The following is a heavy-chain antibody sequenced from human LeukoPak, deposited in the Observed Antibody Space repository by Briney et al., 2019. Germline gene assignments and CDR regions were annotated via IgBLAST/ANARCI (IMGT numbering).Heavy chain of an antibody. CDR1: GYSFTSYW. V-gene: IGHV5-51*01. Sequence: GESLKIFCKGSGYSFTSYWIGWVRQMPGKGLEWMGIIYPGDSDTRYRPSFQGQVTISADKSISTAYLQWSSLKASDTAMYYCARSIVGATPRFDYWGQGTLVTVSS. CDR3: ARSIVGATPRFDY. J-gene: IGHJ4*02. D-gene: IGHD1-26*01. CDR2: IYPGDSDT.